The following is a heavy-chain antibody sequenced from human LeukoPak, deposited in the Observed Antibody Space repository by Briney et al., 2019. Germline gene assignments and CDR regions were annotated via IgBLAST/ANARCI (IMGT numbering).Heavy chain of an antibody. CDR3: ARGSGDCTCPAY. Sequence: GGSLRLSCAASGLTFSNYYMSWVRQAPGKGLEWVANINQYGSARNYVDSVKGRFTISRGNAKSSLYLQMNSLRAEDTAVYYCARGSGDCTCPAYWGQGTLVTVSS. CDR1: GLTFSNYY. J-gene: IGHJ4*02. CDR2: INQYGSAR. V-gene: IGHV3-7*01. D-gene: IGHD2-21*02.